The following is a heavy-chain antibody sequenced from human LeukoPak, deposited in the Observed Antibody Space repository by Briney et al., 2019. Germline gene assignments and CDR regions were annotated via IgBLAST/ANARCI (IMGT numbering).Heavy chain of an antibody. Sequence: RASVKVSCKASGYTFTGYYMHWVRQAPGQGLEWMGWINPNSGGTNYAQKFQGRVTMTRDTSISTAYMELSRLRSDDTAVYYCARVSGLPRYYDFWSGYPYYFDYWGQGTLVTVSS. D-gene: IGHD3-3*01. CDR2: INPNSGGT. J-gene: IGHJ4*02. V-gene: IGHV1-2*02. CDR3: ARVSGLPRYYDFWSGYPYYFDY. CDR1: GYTFTGYY.